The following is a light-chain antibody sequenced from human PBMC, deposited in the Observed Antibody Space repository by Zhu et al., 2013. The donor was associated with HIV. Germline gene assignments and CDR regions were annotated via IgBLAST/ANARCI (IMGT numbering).Light chain of an antibody. CDR2: GAS. CDR1: ETVNTN. Sequence: VMTQSPDTLSVSPGERATFYCRASETVNTNIAWYQQKPGQRPRLLIYGASSRAAGIPARFSGSGSGTDFTLTISRLEPEDFAVYYCHQYATSPLTFGGGTTVEIK. CDR3: HQYATSPLT. J-gene: IGKJ4*01. V-gene: IGKV3-15*01.